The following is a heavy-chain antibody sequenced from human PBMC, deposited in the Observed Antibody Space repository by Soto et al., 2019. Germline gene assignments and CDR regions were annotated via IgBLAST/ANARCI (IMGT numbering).Heavy chain of an antibody. D-gene: IGHD5-12*01. CDR1: EFTFSSYA. J-gene: IGHJ4*02. CDR2: ILASGAYT. V-gene: IGHV3-23*01. CDR3: AKVSNSGYGTPHFDY. Sequence: EVQLLESGGGLVQPGGSLRLSCAASEFTFSSYAMSWVRQAPEKGLEWVSTILASGAYTYYTNSVKGRFTISRDNSKNTLYLQMNSLTAEDTALYFCAKVSNSGYGTPHFDYWGQGTLVTVSS.